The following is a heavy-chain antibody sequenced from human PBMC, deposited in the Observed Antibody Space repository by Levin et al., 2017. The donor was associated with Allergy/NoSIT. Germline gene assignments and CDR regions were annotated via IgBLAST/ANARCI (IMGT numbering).Heavy chain of an antibody. D-gene: IGHD3-10*01. V-gene: IGHV4-59*01. CDR2: IYYSGST. J-gene: IGHJ5*02. Sequence: SQTLSLTCTVSGGSISSYYWSWIRQPPGKGLEWIGYIYYSGSTNYNPSLKSRVTISVDTSKNQFSLKLSSVTAADTAVYYCARARGYYGSGIRWFDPWGQGTLVTVSS. CDR3: ARARGYYGSGIRWFDP. CDR1: GGSISSYY.